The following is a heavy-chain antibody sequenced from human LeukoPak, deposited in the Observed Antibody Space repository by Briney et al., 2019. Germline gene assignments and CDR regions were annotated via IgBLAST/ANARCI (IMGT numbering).Heavy chain of an antibody. J-gene: IGHJ2*01. D-gene: IGHD7-27*01. CDR1: GYTFTSYY. CDR2: INPSGGST. Sequence: ASVKVSCKASGYTFTSYYMHWVQQAPGQGLEWMGIINPSGGSTSYAQKFQGRVTMTRDMSTSTVYMELSSLRSEDTAVYYCARENWGFWYFDLWGRGTLVTVSS. CDR3: ARENWGFWYFDL. V-gene: IGHV1-46*01.